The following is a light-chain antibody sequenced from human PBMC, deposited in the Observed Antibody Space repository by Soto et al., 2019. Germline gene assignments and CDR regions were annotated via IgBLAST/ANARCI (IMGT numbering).Light chain of an antibody. CDR1: SSEVGGHNL. V-gene: IGLV2-11*01. CDR3: CSYAGSSLWV. Sequence: QSALTQPRSVSGSPGQSVTISCTGTSSEVGGHNLVSWYQQHPGKAPKLVIYDVSKWPSGVPDRFVGSKSGNTASLTISGLQAEDEADYYCCSYAGSSLWVFGGGTKLTVL. J-gene: IGLJ3*02. CDR2: DVS.